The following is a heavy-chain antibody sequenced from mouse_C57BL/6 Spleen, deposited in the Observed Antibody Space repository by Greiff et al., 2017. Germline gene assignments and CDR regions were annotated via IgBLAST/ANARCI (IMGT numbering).Heavy chain of an antibody. J-gene: IGHJ3*01. V-gene: IGHV1-15*01. Sequence: VQLQQSGAELVRPGASVTLSCKASGYTFTDYEMHWVKQTPVHGLEWIGAIDPETGGTAYNQKFKGKAILTADKSSSTAYMELRSLTSEDSAVDYCTRDSSGAWFAYGGQGTLVTVSA. CDR3: TRDSSGAWFAY. CDR1: GYTFTDYE. CDR2: IDPETGGT. D-gene: IGHD3-2*02.